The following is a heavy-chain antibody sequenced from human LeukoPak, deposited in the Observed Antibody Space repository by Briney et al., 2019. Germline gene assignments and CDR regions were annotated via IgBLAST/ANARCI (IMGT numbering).Heavy chain of an antibody. CDR3: ARDAGYCSGGSCPVDY. CDR1: GYTFTSYG. D-gene: IGHD2-15*01. V-gene: IGHV1-18*01. Sequence: ASVKVSCKASGYTFTSYGISWVRQAPGQGLEWKGWISAYNGNTNYAQKLQGRVTMTTDTSTSTAYMELRSLRSDDTAVYYCARDAGYCSGGSCPVDYWGQGTLVTVSS. J-gene: IGHJ4*02. CDR2: ISAYNGNT.